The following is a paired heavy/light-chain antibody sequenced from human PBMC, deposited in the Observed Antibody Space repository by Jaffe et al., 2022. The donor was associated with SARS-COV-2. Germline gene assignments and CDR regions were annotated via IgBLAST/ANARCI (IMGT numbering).Light chain of an antibody. CDR2: AIS. CDR3: QQYNSYPYT. Sequence: DIQMTQSPSSLSASVGDRVTITCRASQGISNWLVWYQQKPGKAPEPLIFAISRLQSGVPSRFSGSGSGTDFTLTISSLRPEDFATYYCQQYNSYPYTFGQGTKLEIK. J-gene: IGKJ2*01. CDR1: QGISNW. V-gene: IGKV1D-16*01.
Heavy chain of an antibody. CDR2: ISYDGSDK. J-gene: IGHJ3*01. Sequence: QVQLVESGGGVVQPGRSLRLSCAASGFTFSNYAMHWVRQAPGKGLEWVTVISYDGSDKYYADSVKGRFTISRDNSKNTLYLQMNSLRAEDTAVFYCARDREQLVLGDAFDVWGQGTMVSVSS. CDR1: GFTFSNYA. CDR3: ARDREQLVLGDAFDV. D-gene: IGHD6-13*01. V-gene: IGHV3-30*04.